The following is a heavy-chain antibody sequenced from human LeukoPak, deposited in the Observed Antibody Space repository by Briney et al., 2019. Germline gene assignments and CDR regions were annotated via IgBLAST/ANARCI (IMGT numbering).Heavy chain of an antibody. Sequence: SETLSLTCAVSGGSISSSNWWSWVRQPPGKGLEWIGEIYHSGSTNYNPSLKSRVTISVDKSKNQFSLQLSSVTAADTAVYYCARLGSGFPFFDYWGQGTLVTVSS. D-gene: IGHD3-22*01. CDR3: ARLGSGFPFFDY. CDR1: GGSISSSNW. J-gene: IGHJ4*02. CDR2: IYHSGST. V-gene: IGHV4-4*02.